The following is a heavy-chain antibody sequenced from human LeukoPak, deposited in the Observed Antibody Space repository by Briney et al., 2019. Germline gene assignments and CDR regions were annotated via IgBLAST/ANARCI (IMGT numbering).Heavy chain of an antibody. J-gene: IGHJ2*01. D-gene: IGHD2-2*01. CDR1: GASFNSDDQY. CDR2: IYYSGST. V-gene: IGHV4-39*07. CDR3: ARDGNPADWYFDL. Sequence: PSQTLSLTCTVSGASFNSDDQYWNWIRQPPGKGLEWTGSIYYSGSTYYNPSLKSRVTISVDTSKNQFSLKLSSVTAADTAVYYCARDGNPADWYFDLWGRGTLVTVSS.